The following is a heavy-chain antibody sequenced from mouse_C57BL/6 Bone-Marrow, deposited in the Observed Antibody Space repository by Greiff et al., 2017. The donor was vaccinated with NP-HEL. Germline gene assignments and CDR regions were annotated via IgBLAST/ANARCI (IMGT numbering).Heavy chain of an antibody. CDR1: GFTFTSYW. D-gene: IGHD1-1*01. CDR3: ARGGSSHDYYDMDY. V-gene: IGHV1-72*01. CDR2: IDPNSGGT. Sequence: QVQLQQPGAELVKPGASVKLSCKASGFTFTSYWMHWVKQSPGRGLEWIGRIDPNSGGTKYNEKFKSKATLTVDKPASTAYMPLSSLTSEDSAVYYCARGGSSHDYYDMDYWGQGTSVTVSS. J-gene: IGHJ4*01.